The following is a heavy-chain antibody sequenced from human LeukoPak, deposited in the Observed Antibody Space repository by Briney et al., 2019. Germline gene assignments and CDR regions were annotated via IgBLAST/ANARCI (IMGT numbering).Heavy chain of an antibody. CDR1: GVTISSYC. CDR3: ARMASGASGRFYYYHMDV. CDR2: IHNSGSI. D-gene: IGHD6-19*01. Sequence: ASETLSLTCTVSGVTISSYCWSWIRQAPGKGLEWIGYIHNSGSINYNPSLKSRVTISVNTSKNQFCLKLSSVTAADTAVYYCARMASGASGRFYYYHMDVWGKGTTVTVSS. V-gene: IGHV4-59*01. J-gene: IGHJ6*03.